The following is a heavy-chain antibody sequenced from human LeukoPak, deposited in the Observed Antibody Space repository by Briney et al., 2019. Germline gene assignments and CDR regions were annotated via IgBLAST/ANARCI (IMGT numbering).Heavy chain of an antibody. D-gene: IGHD6-19*01. CDR1: GFTFSSYA. J-gene: IGHJ4*02. V-gene: IGHV3-23*01. CDR3: MCGWYVDY. CDR2: INDNGGTT. Sequence: GGSLRLSCAASGFTFSSYAMSWVRQAPGKGLEWVSTINDNGGTTYYADSVKGRFTISRGNSKNTLYLQMNSLRAEDTAVYYCMCGWYVDYWGQGTLVTVSS.